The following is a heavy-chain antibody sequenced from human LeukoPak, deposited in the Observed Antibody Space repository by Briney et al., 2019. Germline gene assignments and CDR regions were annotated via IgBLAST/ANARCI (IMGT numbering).Heavy chain of an antibody. CDR1: GYTFTGYY. CDR3: ARDRVWGGDYYYGMDV. CDR2: INPNSGGT. Sequence: GASVKVSCKASGYTFTGYYMHWVRQAPGQGLEWMGWINPNSGGTNYAQKFQGRVTMTRDTSISTAYMELSRLRSDDTAVYYCARDRVWGGDYYYGMDVWGQGTTVTVSS. D-gene: IGHD3-16*01. V-gene: IGHV1-2*02. J-gene: IGHJ6*02.